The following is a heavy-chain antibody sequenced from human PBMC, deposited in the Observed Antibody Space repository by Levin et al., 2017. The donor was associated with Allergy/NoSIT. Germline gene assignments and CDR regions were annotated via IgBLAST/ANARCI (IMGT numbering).Heavy chain of an antibody. CDR3: ARGILDYGDFLGVGYYYYGMDV. D-gene: IGHD4-17*01. CDR2: INHSGSN. Sequence: SETLSLTCAVYGGSFSGYYWSWIRQPPGKGLEWIGEINHSGSNNYNPSLKSRLTITVDTSKNQFSLKLSSVTAADTAVYYCARGILDYGDFLGVGYYYYGMDVWGQGTTVTVSS. CDR1: GGSFSGYY. V-gene: IGHV4-34*01. J-gene: IGHJ6*02.